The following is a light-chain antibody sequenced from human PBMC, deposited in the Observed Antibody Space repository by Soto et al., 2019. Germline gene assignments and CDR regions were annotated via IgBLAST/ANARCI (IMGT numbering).Light chain of an antibody. V-gene: IGLV1-51*01. Sequence: QSVLTQPPSVSAAPGQKVTISCSGSSSNIGNNYVSWYQQLPGTAPKLRIYDNNKRPSGIPDRFSGSKSGTSATLGITGLQTGDEADYYCGTWDSSLSAEVFGGGTKVTVL. CDR1: SSNIGNNY. J-gene: IGLJ2*01. CDR3: GTWDSSLSAEV. CDR2: DNN.